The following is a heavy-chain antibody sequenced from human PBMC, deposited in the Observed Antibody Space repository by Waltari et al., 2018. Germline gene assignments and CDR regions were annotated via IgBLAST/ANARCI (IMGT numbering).Heavy chain of an antibody. CDR1: AYTFSTYG. Sequence: QAQLAQSGAEVKKPGASVKVSCKASAYTFSTYGITWVRQVPGQGIEWMGWNKPHNGNTNQAHKFQDKVTLTTDTSPHTAYMEMRSLTTDDTAVYYCATSVGGNMEFDNWGQGTLVTVSS. CDR2: NKPHNGNT. D-gene: IGHD6-19*01. V-gene: IGHV1-18*01. J-gene: IGHJ1*01. CDR3: ATSVGGNMEFDN.